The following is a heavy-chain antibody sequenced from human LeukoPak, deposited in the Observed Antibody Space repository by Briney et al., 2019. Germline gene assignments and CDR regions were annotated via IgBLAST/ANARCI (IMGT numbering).Heavy chain of an antibody. CDR1: GGSISSGGYY. CDR3: ARAGRRGYSGYDYDY. CDR2: IYYSGST. Sequence: PSETLSLTCTVSGGSISSGGYYWSWIRQPPGTGLEWIGYIYYSGSTNYNPSLKSRVTISVDTSKNQFSLKLSSVTAADTAVYYCARAGRRGYSGYDYDYWGQGTLATVSS. D-gene: IGHD5-12*01. V-gene: IGHV4-61*08. J-gene: IGHJ4*02.